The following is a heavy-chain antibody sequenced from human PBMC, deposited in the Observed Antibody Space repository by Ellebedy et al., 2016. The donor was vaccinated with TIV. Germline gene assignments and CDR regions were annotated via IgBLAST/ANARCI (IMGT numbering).Heavy chain of an antibody. Sequence: ASVKVSCKGSGYTFTSFGMSWLRQAPGKGLEWMGWISSHTGDTNYAQNFQDRVTMTTDTSTRTGYMELRSLRSDDPAVYYCARVIGLRDCYGATCSPPPPLDYWGQGTLVIVSS. J-gene: IGHJ4*02. CDR1: GYTFTSFG. CDR2: ISSHTGDT. V-gene: IGHV1-18*04. CDR3: ARVIGLRDCYGATCSPPPPLDY. D-gene: IGHD4/OR15-4a*01.